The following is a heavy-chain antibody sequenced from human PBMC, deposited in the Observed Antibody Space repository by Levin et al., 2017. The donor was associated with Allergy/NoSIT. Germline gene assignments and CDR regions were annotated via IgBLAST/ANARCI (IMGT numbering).Heavy chain of an antibody. J-gene: IGHJ3*02. CDR3: ARSTYHPLHGPNAFDI. D-gene: IGHD1-14*01. Sequence: SQTLSLTCTVSGGSISSGDYYWSWIRQPPGKGLEWIGYIYYSGSTYYNPSLKSRVTISVDTSKNQFSLKLSSVTAADTAVYYCARSTYHPLHGPNAFDIWGQGTMVTVSS. CDR1: GGSISSGDYY. V-gene: IGHV4-30-4*01. CDR2: IYYSGST.